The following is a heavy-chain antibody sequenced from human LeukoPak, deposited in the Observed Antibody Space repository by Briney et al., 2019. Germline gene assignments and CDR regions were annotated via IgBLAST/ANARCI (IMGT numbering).Heavy chain of an antibody. CDR2: ITSNGYNT. J-gene: IGHJ5*02. V-gene: IGHV3-64D*06. CDR3: VRVATP. CDR1: GFTFSDYA. Sequence: PGGSLSLSSSASGFTFSDYAMHWVRQAPGQGLEDVSSITSNGYNTYYADSVKGRFTISRDNSENTLYLQMSRLRAEDTAVYYCVRVATPWGQGTLVTVSS.